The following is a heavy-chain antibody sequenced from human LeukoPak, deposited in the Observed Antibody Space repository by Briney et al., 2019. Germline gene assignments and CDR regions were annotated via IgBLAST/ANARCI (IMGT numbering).Heavy chain of an antibody. Sequence: PSETLSLTCTVSGGSISSSSYYWSWIRQPPGKGLEWIGYIYYSGSTNYNPSLKSRVTISVDTSKNQFSLKLSSVTAADTAVYYCARLRYSSGYYDYWGQGTLVTVSS. D-gene: IGHD3-22*01. V-gene: IGHV4-61*05. CDR1: GGSISSSSYY. CDR3: ARLRYSSGYYDY. J-gene: IGHJ4*02. CDR2: IYYSGST.